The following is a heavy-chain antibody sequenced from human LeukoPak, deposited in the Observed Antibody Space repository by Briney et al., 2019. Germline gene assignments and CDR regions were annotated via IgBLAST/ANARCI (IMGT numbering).Heavy chain of an antibody. Sequence: SETLSLTCTVSGGSISSSSYYWGWIRQPPGKGLEWIGSIYYTGSTYYNPSLKSRVTISVDTSKNQFSLKLSSVTAADTAVYYCARMGHYYDSSGYYYRDYFDYWGQGTLVTVSS. CDR2: IYYTGST. J-gene: IGHJ4*02. CDR1: GGSISSSSYY. V-gene: IGHV4-39*07. D-gene: IGHD3-22*01. CDR3: ARMGHYYDSSGYYYRDYFDY.